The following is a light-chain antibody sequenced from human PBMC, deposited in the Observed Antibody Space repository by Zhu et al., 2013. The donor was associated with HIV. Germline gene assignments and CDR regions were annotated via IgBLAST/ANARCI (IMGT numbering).Light chain of an antibody. Sequence: EIVLTQSPGTLSLSPGERATLSCRASQTVTNNYLAWYQQKPGQTPRLLIYDGSSRATGTPDRFSGGGSGTDFTLTISSLEPEDFALYYCQQRTNWPPLTFGGGTKVDMK. CDR1: QTVTNNY. V-gene: IGKV3D-20*02. CDR3: QQRTNWPPLT. J-gene: IGKJ4*01. CDR2: DGS.